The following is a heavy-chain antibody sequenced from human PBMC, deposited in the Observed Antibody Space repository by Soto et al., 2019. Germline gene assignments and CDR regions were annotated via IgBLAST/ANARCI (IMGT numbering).Heavy chain of an antibody. CDR2: INAGNGNT. D-gene: IGHD2-2*01. CDR1: VYTFTSYA. J-gene: IGHJ5*02. CDR3: ASSSSWVDWFDP. Sequence: ASVKVSCKASVYTFTSYAMHWVRQAPGQRLEWMGWINAGNGNTKYSQKFQGRVTITRDTSASTAYMELSSLRSEDTAVYYCASSSSWVDWFDPWGQGTLVTVSS. V-gene: IGHV1-3*01.